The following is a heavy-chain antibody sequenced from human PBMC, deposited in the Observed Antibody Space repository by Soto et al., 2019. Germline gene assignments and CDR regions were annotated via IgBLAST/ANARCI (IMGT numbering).Heavy chain of an antibody. CDR3: ARVVPGAEAWFGP. CDR2: ISLYSDGT. CDR1: GYTFSNHG. D-gene: IGHD2-2*01. V-gene: IGHV1-18*01. Sequence: ASVKVSCKTSGYTFSNHGITWVRQAPGQPLEWLGWISLYSDGTNYAQKFQGRVSMTTDTSTTTAYMELRSLRSDDTAVYYCARVVPGAEAWFGPWGQGTLVTVSA. J-gene: IGHJ5*02.